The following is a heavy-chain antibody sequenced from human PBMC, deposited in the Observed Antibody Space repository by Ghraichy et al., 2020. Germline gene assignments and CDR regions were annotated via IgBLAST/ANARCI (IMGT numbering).Heavy chain of an antibody. CDR3: AREGGGTRYDAFDI. V-gene: IGHV1-69*13. D-gene: IGHD2-15*01. Sequence: SVKVSCKASGGTFSSYAISWVRQAPGQGLEWMGGIIPIFGTANYAQKFKGRVTITADESTSTAYMELSSLRSEDTAVYYCAREGGGTRYDAFDIWGQGTMVTVSS. CDR2: IIPIFGTA. J-gene: IGHJ3*02. CDR1: GGTFSSYA.